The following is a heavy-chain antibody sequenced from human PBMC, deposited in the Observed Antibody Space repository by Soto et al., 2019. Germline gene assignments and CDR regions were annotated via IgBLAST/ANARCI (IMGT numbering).Heavy chain of an antibody. D-gene: IGHD3-9*01. CDR3: ARPRTDILTGFAFDI. V-gene: IGHV4-59*08. J-gene: IGHJ3*02. CDR2: IYYRGNT. CDR1: GGSISNYY. Sequence: PSETLSLTCTVSGGSISNYYWSWIRQTPGKGLEWLGYIYYRGNTKYNPSLKSRVTISIDTSKNQFSLNLTSVTAADTAVYYCARPRTDILTGFAFDIWGQGTMVTVS.